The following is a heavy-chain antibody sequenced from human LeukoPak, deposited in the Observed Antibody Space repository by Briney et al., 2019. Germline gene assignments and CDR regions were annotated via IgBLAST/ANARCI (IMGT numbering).Heavy chain of an antibody. CDR2: IYYSGST. V-gene: IGHV4-59*01. CDR1: GGSISSYY. CDR3: ARVSSDWSEDYYFDY. Sequence: SETLSLTCTVSGGSISSYYWSWVRQPPGKGLEWIGYIYYSGSTNYNPSLKSRVTISVDTSKHQFSLKLSSVTAADTAVVYCARVSSDWSEDYYFDYWGQGTLVTVSS. D-gene: IGHD6-19*01. J-gene: IGHJ4*02.